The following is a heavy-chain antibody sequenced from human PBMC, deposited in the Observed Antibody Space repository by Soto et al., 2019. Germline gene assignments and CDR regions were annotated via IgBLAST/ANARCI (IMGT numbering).Heavy chain of an antibody. CDR1: GFTFTRYS. V-gene: IGHV3-21*06. CDR3: ARESEDLTSNFDY. Sequence: GSLRLSCAASGFTFTRYSMNWVRQAPGKGLEWVSSISSTTNYIYYGDSMKGRFTISRDNAKNSLYLEMNSLRAEDTAVYYCARESEDLTSNFDYWGQGSLVTVS. CDR2: ISSTTNYI. J-gene: IGHJ4*02.